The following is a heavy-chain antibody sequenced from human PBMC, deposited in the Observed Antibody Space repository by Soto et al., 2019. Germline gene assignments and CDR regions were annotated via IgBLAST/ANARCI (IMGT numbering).Heavy chain of an antibody. J-gene: IGHJ3*02. CDR1: GGTFSSYA. CDR3: ARGGGTIFGVVNDAFDI. D-gene: IGHD3-3*01. V-gene: IGHV1-69*01. Sequence: QVQLVQSGAEVKKPGSSVKVSCKASGGTFSSYAISWVRQAPGQGLEWMGGIIPIFGTANYAQKFQGRVTITADESTSTAYMELSSLRAEDTAVYYCARGGGTIFGVVNDAFDIWGQGTMVTVSS. CDR2: IIPIFGTA.